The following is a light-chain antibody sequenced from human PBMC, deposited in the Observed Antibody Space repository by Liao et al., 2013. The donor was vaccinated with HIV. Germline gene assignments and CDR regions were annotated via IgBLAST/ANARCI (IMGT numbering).Light chain of an antibody. J-gene: IGLJ2*01. CDR2: QDT. Sequence: SYVLTQPRSVSVAPGKTAKIACGGNNIGSKSVHWYQQKPGQSPVLVIYQDTKRPSGIPERFSGSDSGNTATLTISGTQAMDEADYYCQAWDSSTGDVGFGGGTKLTVL. V-gene: IGLV3-21*01. CDR3: QAWDSSTGDVG. CDR1: NIGSKS.